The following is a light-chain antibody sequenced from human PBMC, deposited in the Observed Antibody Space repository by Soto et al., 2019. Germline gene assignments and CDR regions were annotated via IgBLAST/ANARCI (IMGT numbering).Light chain of an antibody. CDR3: SSYAGSSNV. J-gene: IGLJ1*01. V-gene: IGLV2-8*01. CDR2: AVN. Sequence: QSALAQPPSASGSPGQSVAISCTGTSSDVGGYNYISWYPQHPGKAPKLMIYAVNKRLSGVPDRFSGSKSGNTASLTVSGLQAEDEADYYCSSYAGSSNVFGTGTKVTV. CDR1: SSDVGGYNY.